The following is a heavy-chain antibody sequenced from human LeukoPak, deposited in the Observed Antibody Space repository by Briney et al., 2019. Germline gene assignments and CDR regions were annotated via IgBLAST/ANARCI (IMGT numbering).Heavy chain of an antibody. CDR3: ARGGVLITGTTGIFDY. V-gene: IGHV1-46*01. CDR1: GYTFTSYY. D-gene: IGHD1-20*01. CDR2: INPSGGST. J-gene: IGHJ4*02. Sequence: ASVKVSCKASGYTFTSYYMHWVRQAPGQGLEWMGIINPSGGSTSYAQKFQGGVTMTRDTSTSTVYMELSSLRSEDTAVYYCARGGVLITGTTGIFDYWGQGTLVTVSS.